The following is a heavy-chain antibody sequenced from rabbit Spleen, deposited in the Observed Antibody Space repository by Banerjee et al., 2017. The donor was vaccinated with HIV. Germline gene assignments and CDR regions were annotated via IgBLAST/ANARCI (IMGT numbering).Heavy chain of an antibody. CDR1: GIDFSSYYY. Sequence: QQQLVESGGGLVQPEGSLTLTCKASGIDFSSYYYMCWVRQAPGKGLEWIACIGTVTGNTYYASWAKGRFTISKTSSTTVTLQMTSLTAADTATYFCARDSGTSFSSYGMDLWGPGTLVTVS. D-gene: IGHD8-1*01. J-gene: IGHJ6*01. CDR3: ARDSGTSFSSYGMDL. V-gene: IGHV1S45*01. CDR2: IGTVTGNT.